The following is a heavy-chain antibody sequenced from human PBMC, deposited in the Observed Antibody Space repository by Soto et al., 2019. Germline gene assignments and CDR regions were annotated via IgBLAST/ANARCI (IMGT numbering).Heavy chain of an antibody. J-gene: IGHJ4*02. D-gene: IGHD3-22*01. V-gene: IGHV1-18*01. CDR3: ARDEPNYYHPSSAFDY. CDR1: GYTFTSYG. CDR2: ISAYNGNT. Sequence: GASVKVSCKASGYTFTSYGISWVRQAPGQGLEWMGWISAYNGNTNYAQKLQGRVTMTTDTSTSTAYMELRSLRSDDTAVYYCARDEPNYYHPSSAFDYWGQGTLVTVSS.